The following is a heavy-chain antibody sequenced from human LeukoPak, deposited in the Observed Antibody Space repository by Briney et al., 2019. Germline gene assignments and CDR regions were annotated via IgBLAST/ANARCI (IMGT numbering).Heavy chain of an antibody. Sequence: GESLKISCKGSGYSFISYWIGWVRQMPGKGLEWMGITYPGDNDTRYSPSFQGQVTISADKSVNTAYLQWSSLKASDTAIYYCARLGGYCSADNCYSGFDYYYGMDVWGQGTTVTVSS. CDR2: TYPGDNDT. J-gene: IGHJ6*02. CDR1: GYSFISYW. CDR3: ARLGGYCSADNCYSGFDYYYGMDV. V-gene: IGHV5-51*01. D-gene: IGHD2-15*01.